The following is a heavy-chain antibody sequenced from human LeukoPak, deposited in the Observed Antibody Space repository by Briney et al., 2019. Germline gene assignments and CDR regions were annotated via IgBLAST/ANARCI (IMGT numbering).Heavy chain of an antibody. J-gene: IGHJ4*02. V-gene: IGHV3-20*04. CDR1: GFTFDDYG. Sequence: GGSLRLSCAASGFTFDDYGMSWVRQTPGKGLEWVSGINWNGGSTGYADSVKGRFTISRDNAKNSLYLQMNSLRAEDTALYYCARSPEYQLLPDYWGQGTLVTVSS. D-gene: IGHD2-2*01. CDR2: INWNGGST. CDR3: ARSPEYQLLPDY.